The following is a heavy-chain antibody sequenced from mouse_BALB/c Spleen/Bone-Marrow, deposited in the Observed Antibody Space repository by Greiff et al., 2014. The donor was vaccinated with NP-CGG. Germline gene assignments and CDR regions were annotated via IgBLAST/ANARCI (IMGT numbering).Heavy chain of an antibody. CDR2: IDPENGDT. CDR3: NARGDYDFDYFDY. D-gene: IGHD2-4*01. CDR1: GFNIKDYY. Sequence: EVQLQQSGAELVRSGASVKLSCTASGFNIKDYYMHWGKQRHEKGMEWMGWIDPENGDTEYAPKFQGKATMTADTSSNTAYLQLSSLTSEDTAVYYCNARGDYDFDYFDYWGQGTTLTVSS. V-gene: IGHV14-4*02. J-gene: IGHJ2*01.